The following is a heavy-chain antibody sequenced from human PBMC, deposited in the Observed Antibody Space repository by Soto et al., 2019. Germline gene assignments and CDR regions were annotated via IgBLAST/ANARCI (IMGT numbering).Heavy chain of an antibody. Sequence: GASVKVYCKASGGTFSSYAISWVRQAPGQGLEWMGGIIPIFGTANYAQKFQGRVTITADESTSTAYMELSSLRSEDTAVYYCERYHYSSYGDYYFGLDVWGQGTTVTVSS. D-gene: IGHD4-4*01. CDR1: GGTFSSYA. CDR3: ERYHYSSYGDYYFGLDV. CDR2: IIPIFGTA. V-gene: IGHV1-69*13. J-gene: IGHJ6*02.